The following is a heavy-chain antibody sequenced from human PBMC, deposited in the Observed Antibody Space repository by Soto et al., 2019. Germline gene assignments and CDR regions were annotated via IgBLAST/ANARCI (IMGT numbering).Heavy chain of an antibody. J-gene: IGHJ4*02. V-gene: IGHV2-5*02. Sequence: QITLKESGPTLVKPTQTLTLTCTFSGFSLTTRGVGVGWIRQPPGKALEWLALIYWDDDEGYSPSLKSRLTINKATSKNQAVHTMTTMDPVDTATYYCAHRPRGFSYYFDYWGQGTLVTVSS. D-gene: IGHD3-10*01. CDR2: IYWDDDE. CDR3: AHRPRGFSYYFDY. CDR1: GFSLTTRGVG.